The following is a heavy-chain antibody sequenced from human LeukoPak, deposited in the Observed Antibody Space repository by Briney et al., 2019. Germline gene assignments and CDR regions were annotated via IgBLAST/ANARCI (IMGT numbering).Heavy chain of an antibody. CDR3: ARQFSEF. CDR1: GYNFFTYW. V-gene: IGHV5-51*01. Sequence: GASLKISCKASGYNFFTYWIGWVRQIPGKGLEWMAIIYPDDSQTRYSPSFEGQVTISADKSINTAYLRWSSLKASDTAIYYCARQFSEFWGQGTLVTVSS. J-gene: IGHJ4*02. D-gene: IGHD3-10*01. CDR2: IYPDDSQT.